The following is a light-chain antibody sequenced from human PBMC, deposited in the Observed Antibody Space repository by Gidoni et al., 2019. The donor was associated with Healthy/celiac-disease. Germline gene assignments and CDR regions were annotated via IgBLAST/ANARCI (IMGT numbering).Light chain of an antibody. CDR1: QSVRSY. CDR2: DAS. Sequence: EIVLTQSPATLSLSPGERATLSCRASQSVRSYLAWYQQKPGQAPRLLIYDASNRATGIPARFSGSGSGTDFTLTISSLEPEDFAVYYCQQRSNWPPGFTFGGXTKVEIK. V-gene: IGKV3-11*01. J-gene: IGKJ4*01. CDR3: QQRSNWPPGFT.